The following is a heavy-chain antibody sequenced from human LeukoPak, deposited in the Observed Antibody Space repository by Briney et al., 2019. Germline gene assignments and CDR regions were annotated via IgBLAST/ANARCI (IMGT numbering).Heavy chain of an antibody. CDR1: GFTFSSYS. D-gene: IGHD6-13*01. J-gene: IGHJ4*02. Sequence: PGGSLRLSCAASGFTFSSYSMNWVRQAPGKGLEWVSYISSSSSTMYYADSVKGRFTISRDNAKNSLYLQMNSLRAEDTALYYCAKDKRAAGSLDYWGQGTLVTVSS. V-gene: IGHV3-48*04. CDR2: ISSSSSTM. CDR3: AKDKRAAGSLDY.